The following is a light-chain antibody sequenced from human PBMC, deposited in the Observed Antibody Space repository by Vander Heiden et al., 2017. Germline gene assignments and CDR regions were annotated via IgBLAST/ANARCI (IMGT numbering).Light chain of an antibody. CDR3: QQYYSYPLT. V-gene: IGKV1-8*01. CDR2: AAS. CDR1: QGISSY. J-gene: IGKJ1*01. Sequence: ALRMTQSPSSLSASTGDSVTITCRARQGISSYLAWYQQTPGKAPKLLIYAASTLQSGVPSRFSGSGSGTDFTLTISCLQSEDFATYYCQQYYSYPLTFGQGTKVEIK.